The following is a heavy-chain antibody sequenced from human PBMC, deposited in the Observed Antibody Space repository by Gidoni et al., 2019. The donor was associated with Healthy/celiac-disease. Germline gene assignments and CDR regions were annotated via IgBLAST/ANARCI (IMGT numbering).Heavy chain of an antibody. D-gene: IGHD5-12*01. CDR3: ARDGGGEWLQSIVFDY. V-gene: IGHV3-48*03. CDR1: GVTFSSYE. CDR2: ISSSGSTI. Sequence: EVQLVESGGGLVQPGGSLRLSCAASGVTFSSYEMNWVRQAPGKGLEWVSYISSSGSTIYYADSVTGLFTISRDNAKTSLYLQMNRLRAEATAVYYCARDGGGEWLQSIVFDYWGQGTLVTVSS. J-gene: IGHJ4*02.